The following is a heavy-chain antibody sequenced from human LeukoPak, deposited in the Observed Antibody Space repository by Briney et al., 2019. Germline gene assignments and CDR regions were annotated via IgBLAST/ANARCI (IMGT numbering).Heavy chain of an antibody. Sequence: SETLSLTCTVSGGSISSGSYYWSWIRQPAGKGLEWIGRICTSGSTNYNPSLKGRVTISVDTSKNQFSLKLSSVTAADTAVYYCAVIAVAGRGYFDYWGQGILVTVSS. CDR3: AVIAVAGRGYFDY. J-gene: IGHJ4*02. D-gene: IGHD6-19*01. CDR2: ICTSGST. CDR1: GGSISSGSYY. V-gene: IGHV4-61*02.